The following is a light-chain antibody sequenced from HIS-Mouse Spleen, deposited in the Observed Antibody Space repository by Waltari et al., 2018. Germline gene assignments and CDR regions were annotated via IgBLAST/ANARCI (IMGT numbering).Light chain of an antibody. V-gene: IGLV2-23*01. CDR2: EGS. Sequence: QSALTQPASVSGSPGQSNTIPCTGTSSDVGGYKLVSWYQQHPGKAPKLMIYEGSKRPSGVSNRFSGSKSGNTASLTISGLQAEDEADYYCCSYAGSSTWVFGGGTKLTVL. J-gene: IGLJ3*02. CDR1: SSDVGGYKL. CDR3: CSYAGSSTWV.